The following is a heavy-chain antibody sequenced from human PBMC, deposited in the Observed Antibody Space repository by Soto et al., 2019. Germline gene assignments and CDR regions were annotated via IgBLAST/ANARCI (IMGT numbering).Heavy chain of an antibody. J-gene: IGHJ4*02. D-gene: IGHD6-13*01. V-gene: IGHV4-4*07. CDR3: ARMRAAGTFDY. CDR1: GGSIIGYY. CDR2: IYSDGST. Sequence: TLSLTCTVSGGSIIGYYWSCIRQPAGKGLEWIGRIYSDGSTNYNPSLKSRVTMSVDTSKNQFSLKLTSMTAADTAMYYCARMRAAGTFDYWGQGTLVTVSS.